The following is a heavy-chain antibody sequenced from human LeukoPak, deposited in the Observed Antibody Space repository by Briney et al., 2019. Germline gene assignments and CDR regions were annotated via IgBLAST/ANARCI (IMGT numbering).Heavy chain of an antibody. Sequence: ASVKVSCKASGYTFTSYDINWVRQATGQGLEWMGWMNPNSGNTGYAQKFQGRVTITRNTSISTAYMELSSLRSEDTAVYYCARVSTVNDAFDIWGQGTIVTVSS. CDR2: MNPNSGNT. D-gene: IGHD4-17*01. CDR3: ARVSTVNDAFDI. J-gene: IGHJ3*02. CDR1: GYTFTSYD. V-gene: IGHV1-8*03.